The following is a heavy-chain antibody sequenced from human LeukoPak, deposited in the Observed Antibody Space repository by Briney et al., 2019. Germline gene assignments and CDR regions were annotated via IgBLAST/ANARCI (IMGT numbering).Heavy chain of an antibody. D-gene: IGHD3-10*01. CDR2: ISYDGSNK. Sequence: GRSLRLSCAASGFTFSSYGMPWVRQAPGKGLEWVAVISYDGSNKYYADSVKGRFTISRDNSKNTLYLQMNSLRAEDTAVYYCAKDQVTPLLDYWGQGTLVTVSS. J-gene: IGHJ4*02. CDR1: GFTFSSYG. V-gene: IGHV3-30*18. CDR3: AKDQVTPLLDY.